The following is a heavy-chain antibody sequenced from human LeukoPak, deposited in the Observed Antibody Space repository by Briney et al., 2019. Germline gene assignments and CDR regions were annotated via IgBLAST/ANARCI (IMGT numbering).Heavy chain of an antibody. V-gene: IGHV3-30*18. CDR3: AKDLHSSGWTLFDY. Sequence: PGRSLRLSCAASGFTFSSYGMHWARQAPGKGLEWVAVISYDGSNKYYADSVKGRFTISRDNSKNTLYLQMNSLRAEDTAVYYCAKDLHSSGWTLFDYWGQGTLVTVSS. D-gene: IGHD6-19*01. CDR1: GFTFSSYG. J-gene: IGHJ4*02. CDR2: ISYDGSNK.